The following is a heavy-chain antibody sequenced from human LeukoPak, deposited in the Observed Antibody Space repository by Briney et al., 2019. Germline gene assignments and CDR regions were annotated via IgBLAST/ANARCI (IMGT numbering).Heavy chain of an antibody. Sequence: GRSLRLSCAASGFTFSSYGMHWVRQAPGKGLEWVAVIWYDGSNKYYADSVKGRFTISRDNSKNTLYLQMNSLRAEDTAVYYCARADCGGDCYSGFDYWGQGTLVTVSS. V-gene: IGHV3-33*01. J-gene: IGHJ4*02. CDR3: ARADCGGDCYSGFDY. D-gene: IGHD2-21*02. CDR1: GFTFSSYG. CDR2: IWYDGSNK.